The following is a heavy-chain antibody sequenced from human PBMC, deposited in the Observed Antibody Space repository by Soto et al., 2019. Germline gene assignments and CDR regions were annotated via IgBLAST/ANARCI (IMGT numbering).Heavy chain of an antibody. CDR2: IWSDGSKK. D-gene: IGHD5-12*01. V-gene: IGHV3-33*01. Sequence: QVQLEESGGGVVQTGRSMRLSCAASGFTFSSSVMHWVRQAPGRGLEWVAVIWSDGSKKYYADSVTVRFAISRDKSINSLYLKMRRRRAEDTAVFYFARVELCSGYQLEVDGLSPGTTVTV. CDR1: GFTFSSSV. J-gene: IGHJ6*02. CDR3: ARVELCSGYQLEVDG.